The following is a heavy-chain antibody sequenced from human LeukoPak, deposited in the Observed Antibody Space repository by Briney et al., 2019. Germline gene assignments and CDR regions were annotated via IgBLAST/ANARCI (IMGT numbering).Heavy chain of an antibody. Sequence: SETLSLTCIVSGGSISSYYWSWIRQPPGKGLEWIGYIYYSGSTNYNPSLKSRVTISVATSKSQFSLKLSSVTAADTAVYYCARHSYSTSAGPYDYWGQGTLVTVSS. CDR2: IYYSGST. D-gene: IGHD6-6*01. J-gene: IGHJ4*02. CDR3: ARHSYSTSAGPYDY. V-gene: IGHV4-59*08. CDR1: GGSISSYY.